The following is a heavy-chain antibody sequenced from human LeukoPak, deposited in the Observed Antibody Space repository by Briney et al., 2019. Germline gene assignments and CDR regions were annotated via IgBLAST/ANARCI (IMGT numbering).Heavy chain of an antibody. D-gene: IGHD3-16*01. CDR3: VRGGHFDY. CDR1: GGSISSYY. CDR2: IYYGGST. V-gene: IGHV4-59*12. J-gene: IGHJ4*02. Sequence: TSETLSLTCTVSGGSISSYYWSWIRQPPGKGLEWLGYIYYGGSTNYNPSLKSRVTISVDTSKNQFSLHLNSVTPEDTAVYYCVRGGHFDYWGQGTLVTVSS.